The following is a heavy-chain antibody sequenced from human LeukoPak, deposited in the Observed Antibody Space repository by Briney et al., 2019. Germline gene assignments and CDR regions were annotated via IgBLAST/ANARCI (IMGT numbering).Heavy chain of an antibody. Sequence: PGGSLRLSCAASGVTVTNAWMSWVRQAPGKGLQWVGRHKRKTAGGTTDYAAPVQGRFTISTDDSKNTLYLQMNSLRAEDTAVYYCARTSDKPMVLTTDFDYWGQGTLVTVSS. D-gene: IGHD5-18*01. CDR3: ARTSDKPMVLTTDFDY. CDR1: GVTVTNAW. J-gene: IGHJ4*02. CDR2: HKRKTAGGTT. V-gene: IGHV3-15*01.